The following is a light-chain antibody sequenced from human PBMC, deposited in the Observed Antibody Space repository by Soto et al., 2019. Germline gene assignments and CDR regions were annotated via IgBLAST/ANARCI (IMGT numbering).Light chain of an antibody. V-gene: IGKV3-11*01. CDR3: HQSQSWPRT. Sequence: IVLTQSPATLSSFPGDRVTLSCRASQAVNTRLAWYQHKPGQAPRLLIYLASNRAAGVPARFSGSGSGTDFTLTISDVEHEDFAVYYCHQSQSWPRTFGQGTKVDIK. CDR2: LAS. J-gene: IGKJ1*01. CDR1: QAVNTR.